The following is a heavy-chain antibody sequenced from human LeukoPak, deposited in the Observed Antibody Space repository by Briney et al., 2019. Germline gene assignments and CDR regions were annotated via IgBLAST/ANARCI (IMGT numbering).Heavy chain of an antibody. V-gene: IGHV1-69*04. Sequence: SVKVSCKASGGTFSSYAISWVRQAPGQGLEWMGRIIPILGIANYAQKFQGRVTITADKSTSTAYMELSSLRSEDTAVYYCALSEGHYDSSGYSAVDYWGQGTLVTVSS. CDR2: IIPILGIA. CDR3: ALSEGHYDSSGYSAVDY. D-gene: IGHD3-22*01. J-gene: IGHJ4*02. CDR1: GGTFSSYA.